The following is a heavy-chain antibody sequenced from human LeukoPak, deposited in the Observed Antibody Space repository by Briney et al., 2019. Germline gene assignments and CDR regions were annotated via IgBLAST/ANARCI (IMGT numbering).Heavy chain of an antibody. CDR2: ISANNGDT. V-gene: IGHV1-18*01. CDR1: GYTFTSYG. Sequence: AASVKVSCKASGYTFTSYGIAWVRQAPGQGLQWMGWISANNGDTSYSQKLQGRVTMTADTSTNTAYMELRSLTSDDTAVYYCARDPTMVRGGDYWGQGTLVTVSS. J-gene: IGHJ4*02. CDR3: ARDPTMVRGGDY. D-gene: IGHD3-10*01.